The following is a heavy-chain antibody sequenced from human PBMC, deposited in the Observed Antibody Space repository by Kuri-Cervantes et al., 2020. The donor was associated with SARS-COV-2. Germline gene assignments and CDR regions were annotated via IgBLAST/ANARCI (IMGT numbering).Heavy chain of an antibody. V-gene: IGHV3-66*01. D-gene: IGHD3-22*01. CDR2: IYSGGSR. CDR1: GFTFNDFY. Sequence: GGSLRLSCAASGFTFNDFYMSWVRQAPGKGLEWVSVIYSGGSRYYADFVKDRFTISRDTSKNTLYLQMSSLRAEDTAVYYCARDYYDSSAYYSYGMDVWGHGTTVTVSS. J-gene: IGHJ6*02. CDR3: ARDYYDSSAYYSYGMDV.